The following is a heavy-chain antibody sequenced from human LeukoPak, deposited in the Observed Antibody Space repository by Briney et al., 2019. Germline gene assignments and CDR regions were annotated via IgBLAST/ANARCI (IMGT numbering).Heavy chain of an antibody. CDR1: GFSFSTYW. CDR3: ARDRQWLFDF. V-gene: IGHV3-7*01. CDR2: INQDGSEK. D-gene: IGHD6-19*01. Sequence: GGSLRLSCAASGFSFSTYWMSWVRQAPGKGLEWVAAINQDGSEKYYVDSVKGRFTISRDNAKNSLYLQMDSLRAEDTAVYYCARDRQWLFDFWGQGTLVTVSS. J-gene: IGHJ4*02.